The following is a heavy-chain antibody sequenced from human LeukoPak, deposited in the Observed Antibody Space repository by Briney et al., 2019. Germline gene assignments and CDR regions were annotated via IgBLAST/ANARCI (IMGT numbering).Heavy chain of an antibody. V-gene: IGHV4-34*01. D-gene: IGHD5-12*01. CDR2: INHSGST. Sequence: KPSETLSLTCAVYGGSLSGFYWSWIRQPPRKGLGWIGEINHSGSTNYNPSLKSRVTISVDTSKNQFSLKLSSVTAADTAVYYCARMGGYGRWLRPGAVGYWGQGTLVTVSS. CDR3: ARMGGYGRWLRPGAVGY. J-gene: IGHJ4*02. CDR1: GGSLSGFY.